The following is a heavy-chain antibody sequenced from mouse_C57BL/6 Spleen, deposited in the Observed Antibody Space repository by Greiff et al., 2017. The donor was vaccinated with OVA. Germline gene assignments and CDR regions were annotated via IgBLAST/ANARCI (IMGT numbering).Heavy chain of an antibody. Sequence: QVHVKQPGTELVKPGASVKLSCKASGYTFTSYWMHWVKQRPGQGLEWIGNINPSNGGTNYNEQFKSKATLTVDKSSSTAYMQISSLTSEDSAVYYCAKGGNWDKKGLDYWGQGTTLTVSS. CDR2: INPSNGGT. J-gene: IGHJ2*01. CDR3: AKGGNWDKKGLDY. CDR1: GYTFTSYW. V-gene: IGHV1-53*01. D-gene: IGHD4-1*01.